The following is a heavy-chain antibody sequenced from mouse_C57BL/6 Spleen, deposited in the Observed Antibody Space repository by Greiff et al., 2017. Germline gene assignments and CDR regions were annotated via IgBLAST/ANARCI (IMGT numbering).Heavy chain of an antibody. J-gene: IGHJ1*03. Sequence: EVQLQQSGPVLVKPGASVKMSCKASGYTFTDYYMNWVKQSHGKSLEWIGVINPYNGGTSYNQKFTGKAPLTVDKSSSTAYMGLNSLPSEDSAVYYCARADCYYLGWYFDVWGTGTTVTVSS. CDR1: GYTFTDYY. CDR2: INPYNGGT. D-gene: IGHD2-3*01. CDR3: ARADCYYLGWYFDV. V-gene: IGHV1-19*01.